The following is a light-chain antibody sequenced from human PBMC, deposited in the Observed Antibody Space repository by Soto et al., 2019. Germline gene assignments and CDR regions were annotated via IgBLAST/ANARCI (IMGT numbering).Light chain of an antibody. CDR3: SSYTVSRSYV. CDR2: EVS. Sequence: QSVLTQPASVSGSPGQSITISCTGTSSDVGGYNYVSWYQQHPGKAPKLMIYEVSNRPSGVSNRFSGSKSGNTVSLTISGLQAEDEADYYCSSYTVSRSYVFGSGTKVTVL. J-gene: IGLJ1*01. V-gene: IGLV2-14*01. CDR1: SSDVGGYNY.